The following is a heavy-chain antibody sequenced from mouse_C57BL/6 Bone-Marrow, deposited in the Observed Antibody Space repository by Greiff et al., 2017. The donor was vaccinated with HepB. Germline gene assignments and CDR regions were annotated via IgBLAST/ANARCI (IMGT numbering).Heavy chain of an antibody. CDR2: IYPRSGNT. Sequence: LQESGAELARPGASVKLSCKASGYTFTSYGISWVKQRTGQGLEWIGEIYPRSGNTYYNEKFKGKATLTADKSSSTAYMELRSLTSEDSAVYFCARERSTTVVANYAMDYWGQGTSVTVSS. J-gene: IGHJ4*01. CDR1: GYTFTSYG. CDR3: ARERSTTVVANYAMDY. V-gene: IGHV1-81*01. D-gene: IGHD1-1*01.